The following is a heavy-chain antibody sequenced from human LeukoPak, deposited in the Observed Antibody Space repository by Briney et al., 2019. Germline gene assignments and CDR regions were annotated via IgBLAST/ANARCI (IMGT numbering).Heavy chain of an antibody. Sequence: GGSLRLFCAAPGLNFDVYAIHWVRQAPGKGLEWVSLISGDGGSTFYADSVRGRFAISRDNSKNSLYLQMSSLRSEDTAFYFCARESDSSGWYDYWGQGTLVTVSS. J-gene: IGHJ4*02. CDR3: ARESDSSGWYDY. V-gene: IGHV3-43*02. CDR1: GLNFDVYA. D-gene: IGHD6-19*01. CDR2: ISGDGGST.